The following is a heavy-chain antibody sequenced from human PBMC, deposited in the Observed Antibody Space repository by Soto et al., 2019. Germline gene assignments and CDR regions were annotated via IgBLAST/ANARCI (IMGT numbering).Heavy chain of an antibody. D-gene: IGHD1-1*01. Sequence: KGLEGVSYISSSSSTLYYADSVKGRFTVSRDNSKNTMYVQMNSLKPEDTAVYYWGSDLRLRHGHDLPPHYWGLVTLVTVSS. J-gene: IGHJ4*02. V-gene: IGHV3-48*01. CDR2: ISSSSSTL. CDR3: GSDLRLRHGHDLPPHY.